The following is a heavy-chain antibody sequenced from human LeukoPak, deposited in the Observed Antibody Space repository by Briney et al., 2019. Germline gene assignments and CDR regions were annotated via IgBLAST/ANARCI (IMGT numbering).Heavy chain of an antibody. CDR2: INHDGGEV. CDR3: VRGPSGYDSHYYYYYMDA. CDR1: GFTFRTYW. Sequence: QSGGSLRLSCVASGFTFRTYWMNWFRRAPGKGLEWVGNINHDGGEVNYVDSVKGRFTISRDNAKDSLFLQMNSLRAEDTAVYYCVRGPSGYDSHYYYYYMDAWGKGTTVTVSS. V-gene: IGHV3-7*01. D-gene: IGHD5-12*01. J-gene: IGHJ6*03.